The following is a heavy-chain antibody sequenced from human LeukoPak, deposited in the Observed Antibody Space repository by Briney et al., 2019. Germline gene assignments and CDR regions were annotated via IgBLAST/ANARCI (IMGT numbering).Heavy chain of an antibody. CDR2: ISGSGGST. D-gene: IGHD3-10*01. CDR1: GITFRSYG. CDR3: AKVYPGYGSGSYSFDY. J-gene: IGHJ4*02. V-gene: IGHV3-23*01. Sequence: PGGSLRLSCVASGITFRSYGMNWVRQAPGKGLEWVSAISGSGGSTYYADSVKGRFTISRDNSKNTLYLQMNSLRAEDTAVYYCAKVYPGYGSGSYSFDYWGQGTLVTVSS.